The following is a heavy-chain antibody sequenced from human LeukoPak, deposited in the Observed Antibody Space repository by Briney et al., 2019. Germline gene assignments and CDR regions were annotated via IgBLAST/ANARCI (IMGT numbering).Heavy chain of an antibody. CDR3: ARSHPSDPIGGGRMDV. D-gene: IGHD3-16*01. CDR1: GFTVSSNY. V-gene: IGHV3-53*01. J-gene: IGHJ6*02. Sequence: GGSLRLSCAASGFTVSSNYMNWVRQAPGKGLEWVSGIYVDGSTYYADSVKGRFTISRDNSRNTLYLQMNSLRAEDTGVYYCARSHPSDPIGGGRMDVWGQGTTVTVSS. CDR2: IYVDGST.